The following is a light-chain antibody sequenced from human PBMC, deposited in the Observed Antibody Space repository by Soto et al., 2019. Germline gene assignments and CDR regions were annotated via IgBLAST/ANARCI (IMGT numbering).Light chain of an antibody. CDR3: LQHNAYPLT. V-gene: IGKV1-17*01. J-gene: IGKJ4*01. CDR2: AIS. Sequence: DIQMTQSPSSLSASIGDRVTITCRASQGVRSALAWYQQKPGKAPERLIYAISSLQSGVPSRFSGSGSGTEFPLTISSLQPEDFATYFCLQHNAYPLTFGGGTKVE. CDR1: QGVRSA.